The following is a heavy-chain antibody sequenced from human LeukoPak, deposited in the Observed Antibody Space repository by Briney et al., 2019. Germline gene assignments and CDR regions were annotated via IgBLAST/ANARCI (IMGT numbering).Heavy chain of an antibody. CDR1: GFTFSSYA. D-gene: IGHD2-2*01. CDR3: AKSGAELLVPAAIDGAH. V-gene: IGHV3-23*01. J-gene: IGHJ4*02. CDR2: ISGSGGTT. Sequence: GGSLRLSCAASGFTFSSYAISWVRQAPGKGLEWVSGISGSGGTTSYADSVKGRFTISRDNSKNTLYLQMNSLRAEDTAVYYCAKSGAELLVPAAIDGAHWGQGTLVTVSS.